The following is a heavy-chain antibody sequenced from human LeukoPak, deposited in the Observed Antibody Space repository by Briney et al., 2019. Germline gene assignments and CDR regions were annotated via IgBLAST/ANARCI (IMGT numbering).Heavy chain of an antibody. J-gene: IGHJ4*02. Sequence: GGSLGLSCAASGFAFSTNGMSWVRQAPGKRLEWVSAVSGSGQDTYYTDSVKGRFTISRDNSKNTLYLLMNSLRAEDTAVYYCAKDRGDWDTNDAFDIWGQGTLVTVSS. CDR2: VSGSGQDT. CDR3: AKDRGDWDTNDAFDI. CDR1: GFAFSTNG. V-gene: IGHV3-23*01. D-gene: IGHD5-18*01.